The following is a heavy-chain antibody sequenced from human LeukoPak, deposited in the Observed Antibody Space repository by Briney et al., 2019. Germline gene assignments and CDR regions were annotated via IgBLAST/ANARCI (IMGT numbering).Heavy chain of an antibody. Sequence: PSETLSLTCTVSGGSISSYYWSWIRQPPGKGLEWIGYIYYSGSTNYNPSLKSRVTISVDTSKNQFSLKLSSVTAADTAVYYCARGAVAADEMVYWGQGTLVTVSS. CDR2: IYYSGST. D-gene: IGHD6-19*01. CDR1: GGSISSYY. CDR3: ARGAVAADEMVY. V-gene: IGHV4-59*01. J-gene: IGHJ4*02.